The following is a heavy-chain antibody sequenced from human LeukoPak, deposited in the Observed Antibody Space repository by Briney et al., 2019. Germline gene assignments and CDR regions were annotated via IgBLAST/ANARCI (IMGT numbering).Heavy chain of an antibody. D-gene: IGHD2-21*02. CDR2: MKQDGSEK. J-gene: IGHJ3*02. V-gene: IGHV3-7*04. CDR3: ARGGSYFRFCDI. CDR1: GFTFCNFW. Sequence: GGSLRLSCAASGFTFCNFWLTWVRQAPGQGLEWVSNMKQDGSEKYYVDSVKGRFTISRDNAKKSRYLRMNSLRADTTAAYYCARGGSYFRFCDIWGEGTILTVCS.